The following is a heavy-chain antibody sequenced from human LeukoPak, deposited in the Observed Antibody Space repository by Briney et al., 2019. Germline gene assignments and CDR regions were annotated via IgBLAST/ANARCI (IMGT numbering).Heavy chain of an antibody. D-gene: IGHD2-15*01. Sequence: SQTLSLTCPVSGGSISSGGYYWSWIRQHPGKGLEWIGYIYYSGSTYYNPSLKSRVTISVDTSKNQFSLKLSSVTAADTAVYYCASGYCSGGSCYRWIDYWGQGTLVTVSS. CDR3: ASGYCSGGSCYRWIDY. CDR2: IYYSGST. V-gene: IGHV4-31*03. J-gene: IGHJ4*02. CDR1: GGSISSGGYY.